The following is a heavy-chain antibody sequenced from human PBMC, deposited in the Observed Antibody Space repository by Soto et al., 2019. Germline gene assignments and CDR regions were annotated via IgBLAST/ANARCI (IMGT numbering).Heavy chain of an antibody. V-gene: IGHV4-30-2*01. CDR2: IYHSGST. CDR3: ARVPDV. J-gene: IGHJ6*02. CDR1: GGSISSGGYS. Sequence: SETLSLTCAVSGGSISSGGYSWGWIRQPPGEGLEWIGYIYHSGSTYYNPSLKSRVTISVDRSKNQFSLKLSSVTAADTAVYYCARVPDVWGQGTTVTVSS.